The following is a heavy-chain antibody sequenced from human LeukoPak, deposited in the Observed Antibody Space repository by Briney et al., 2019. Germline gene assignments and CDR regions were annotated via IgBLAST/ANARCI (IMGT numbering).Heavy chain of an antibody. Sequence: GGSLRLSCAASGFTFSSYWMHWVRQAPGKGLVWVSRLNSDGSSTSYADSVKGRFTISRDNAETTLHLQMNNLSTEDTAVYYCARASNRNSINFDYWGQGALVTVSS. V-gene: IGHV3-74*01. CDR3: ARASNRNSINFDY. J-gene: IGHJ4*02. D-gene: IGHD1-7*01. CDR2: LNSDGSST. CDR1: GFTFSSYW.